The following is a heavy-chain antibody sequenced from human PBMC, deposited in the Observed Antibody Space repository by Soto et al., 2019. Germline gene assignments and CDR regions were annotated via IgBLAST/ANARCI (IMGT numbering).Heavy chain of an antibody. CDR2: IWYDGSNK. D-gene: IGHD5-12*01. CDR1: GFTFSSYG. J-gene: IGHJ4*02. V-gene: IGHV3-33*01. Sequence: GGSLRLSCAASGFTFSSYGMHWVRQAPGKGLEWVAVIWYDGSNKYYADSVKGRFTISRDNSKNTLYLQMNSLRAEDTAVYYCARDGYSGYDVLRYFDYWGQGTLVTVSS. CDR3: ARDGYSGYDVLRYFDY.